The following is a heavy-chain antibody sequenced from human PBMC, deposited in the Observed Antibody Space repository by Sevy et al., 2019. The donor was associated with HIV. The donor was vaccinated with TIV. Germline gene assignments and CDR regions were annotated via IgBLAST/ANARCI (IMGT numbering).Heavy chain of an antibody. Sequence: SETLSLTCTVSGGSISSGGYYWSWIRQHPGKGLEWIGYIYYSGSTYYNPSLKSRVTISVDTSKNQFSLKLSSVTAADTAAYYCARDTSTLYCSGGSCLIDYGMDVWGQGTTVTVSS. CDR1: GGSISSGGYY. D-gene: IGHD2-15*01. V-gene: IGHV4-31*03. J-gene: IGHJ6*02. CDR3: ARDTSTLYCSGGSCLIDYGMDV. CDR2: IYYSGST.